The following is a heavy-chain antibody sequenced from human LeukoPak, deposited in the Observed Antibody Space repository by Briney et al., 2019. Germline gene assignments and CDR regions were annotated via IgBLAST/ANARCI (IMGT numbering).Heavy chain of an antibody. J-gene: IGHJ4*02. D-gene: IGHD3-22*01. CDR1: GFTFSSYW. CDR2: ISYDGSNK. Sequence: GGSLRLSCAASGFTFSSYWMSWVRQAPGKGLEWVAVISYDGSNKYYADSVKGRFTISRDNSKNTLYLQMNSLRAEDTAVYYCASCYYYDSSGYYYGIDYWGQGTLVTVSS. V-gene: IGHV3-30-3*01. CDR3: ASCYYYDSSGYYYGIDY.